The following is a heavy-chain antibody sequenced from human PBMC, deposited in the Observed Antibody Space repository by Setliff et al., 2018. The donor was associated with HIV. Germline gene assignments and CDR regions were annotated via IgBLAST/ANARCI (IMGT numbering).Heavy chain of an antibody. V-gene: IGHV1-18*01. Sequence: ASVKVSCKASGYTFSSYGISWVRQAPGQGLEWMGWISPSNGYTDYAQKFRDRVTLTTDTSTSTAYMELRSLRSDDTAVYYCARKYYDSSGQPSDAFDIWGQGTLVTVSS. J-gene: IGHJ3*02. CDR3: ARKYYDSSGQPSDAFDI. CDR1: GYTFSSYG. D-gene: IGHD3-22*01. CDR2: ISPSNGYT.